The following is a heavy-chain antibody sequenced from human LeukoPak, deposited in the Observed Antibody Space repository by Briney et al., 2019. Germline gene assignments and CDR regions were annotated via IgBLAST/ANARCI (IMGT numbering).Heavy chain of an antibody. CDR1: GGTFSSYA. CDR2: IIPILGIA. CDR3: ARVVNRIVGATTHDY. D-gene: IGHD1-26*01. Sequence: GASVKVSCKASGGTFSSYAISWVRQAPGQGLEWMGRIIPILGIANYAQKFQGRVTITADKSTSTAYMELSSLRSDDTAVYYCARVVNRIVGATTHDYWGQGTLVTVSS. J-gene: IGHJ4*02. V-gene: IGHV1-69*04.